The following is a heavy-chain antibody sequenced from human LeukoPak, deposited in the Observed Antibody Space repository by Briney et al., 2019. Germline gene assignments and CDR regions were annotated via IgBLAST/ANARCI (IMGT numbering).Heavy chain of an antibody. D-gene: IGHD6-19*01. CDR1: GGSISSYY. J-gene: IGHJ5*02. CDR2: IYYSGST. Sequence: SENLSLTCTVSGGSISSYYWSWIRQPPGKGLEWIGYIYYSGSTTYNPSLKSRVTISIDTSKNQLSLRLRSVTAADTAVYYCARDANGWYYWFDPWGQGTLVTVSS. CDR3: ARDANGWYYWFDP. V-gene: IGHV4-59*01.